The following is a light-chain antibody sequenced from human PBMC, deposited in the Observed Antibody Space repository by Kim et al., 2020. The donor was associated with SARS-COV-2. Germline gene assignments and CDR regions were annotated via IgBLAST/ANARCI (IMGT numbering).Light chain of an antibody. CDR1: KLGDKY. V-gene: IGLV3-1*01. CDR2: QDS. CDR3: QAWDSSTGWV. Sequence: SYELTQLPSVSVSPGQTASITCSGDKLGDKYACWYQQKPGQSPVLVIYQDSKRPSGIPERFSGSNSGNTATLTISGTQAMDEADYYCQAWDSSTGWVFGGGTKLTVL. J-gene: IGLJ3*02.